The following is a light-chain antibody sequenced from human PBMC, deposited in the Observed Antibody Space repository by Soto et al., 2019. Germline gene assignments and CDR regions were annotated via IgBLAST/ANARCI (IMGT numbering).Light chain of an antibody. Sequence: QSVLTQPPSVSGAPGQRVTISCTGSNSNIGAGYDVHWYQQLPGTAPKLLIYGNSNRPSGVPDRFSGSKSGTSASLAITGLQAEYEADYYCQSYDSSLSGSKFGGGTKLTVL. V-gene: IGLV1-40*01. CDR3: QSYDSSLSGSK. CDR1: NSNIGAGYD. CDR2: GNS. J-gene: IGLJ2*01.